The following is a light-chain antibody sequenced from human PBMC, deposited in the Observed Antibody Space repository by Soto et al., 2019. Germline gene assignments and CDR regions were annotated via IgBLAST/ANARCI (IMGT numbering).Light chain of an antibody. J-gene: IGKJ4*01. CDR3: QQYGDWPLT. V-gene: IGKV3-15*01. CDR1: QSVGNN. Sequence: EIVVTQSPATLSVSPGERATLACRASQSVGNNFAWYQQKPGQAPRLLIFATSTRATGVPASLSGSGSGTEFTLSISSLQSEDCAVYYCQQYGDWPLTFGGGAKVEIE. CDR2: ATS.